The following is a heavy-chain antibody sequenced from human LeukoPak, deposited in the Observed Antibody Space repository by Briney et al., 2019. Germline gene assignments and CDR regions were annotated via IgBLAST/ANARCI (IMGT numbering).Heavy chain of an antibody. CDR2: IRYDGSNK. D-gene: IGHD3-9*01. J-gene: IGHJ4*02. Sequence: GGSLRLSCAASGFTFSSYGMHWVRQAPGKGLEWVAFIRYDGSNKYYADSVKGRFTISRDNSKNTLYLQMNSLRAEDTAVYYCAKGNANYDILTGYYIGEYYFDYWGQGTLVTVSS. CDR3: AKGNANYDILTGYYIGEYYFDY. CDR1: GFTFSSYG. V-gene: IGHV3-30*02.